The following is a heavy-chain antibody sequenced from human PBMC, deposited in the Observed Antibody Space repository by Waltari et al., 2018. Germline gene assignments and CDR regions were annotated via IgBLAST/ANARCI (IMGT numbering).Heavy chain of an antibody. CDR3: ARVYDKSGYFSSSAFDI. CDR2: FYSSVSV. Sequence: QVQLQESGPGLVKSSETLSLTCTVSGGSITGSNSYWGWIRQPPGKGLEWIGTFYSSVSVHYNWSLKSRVIISVDTSKNQFSLKLSSVTAADTAVYYCARVYDKSGYFSSSAFDIWGPGTVVTVSS. CDR1: GGSITGSNSY. D-gene: IGHD3-22*01. J-gene: IGHJ3*02. V-gene: IGHV4-39*07.